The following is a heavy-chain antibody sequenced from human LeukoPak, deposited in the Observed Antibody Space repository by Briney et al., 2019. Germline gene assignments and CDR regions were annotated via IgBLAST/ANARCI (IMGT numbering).Heavy chain of an antibody. V-gene: IGHV3-48*01. CDR3: AREIRGHFDP. Sequence: GGSLRLSCAASGFTFSSYSMSWVRQAPGKGLEWVSYISSSSSTIYYADSVKGRFTISRDNAKNSLYLQMNSLRAEDTAVYFCAREIRGHFDPWGQGTLVTVSS. CDR1: GFTFSSYS. D-gene: IGHD3-10*01. J-gene: IGHJ5*02. CDR2: ISSSSSTI.